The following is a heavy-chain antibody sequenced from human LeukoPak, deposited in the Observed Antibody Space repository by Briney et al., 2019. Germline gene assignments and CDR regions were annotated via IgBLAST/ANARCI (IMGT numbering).Heavy chain of an antibody. CDR3: ARDGDYGDYEY. Sequence: SETLSLTCAVSGASITSGSYYWCWIRQPAGKGLEWIGRIHTSGTTNYNPSLKSRVTISADTSKNQFSLKLTSVTAADTAVYYCARDGDYGDYEYWGQGTLVTVS. CDR1: GASITSGSYY. CDR2: IHTSGTT. J-gene: IGHJ4*02. D-gene: IGHD4-17*01. V-gene: IGHV4-61*02.